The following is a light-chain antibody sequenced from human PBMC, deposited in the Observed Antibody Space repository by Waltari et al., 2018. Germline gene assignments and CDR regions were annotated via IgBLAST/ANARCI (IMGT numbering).Light chain of an antibody. V-gene: IGKV3-11*01. CDR1: ESVSRY. CDR3: QHRSDWPLT. Sequence: IVLTQSPATLSLSPGEMATLSCRASESVSRYLAWYQQKPGQAPRLLIYEASNRATGIPARFSGSGSGTDFTLTISSLEPEDFAVYYCQHRSDWPLTFGGGTKVEIK. J-gene: IGKJ4*01. CDR2: EAS.